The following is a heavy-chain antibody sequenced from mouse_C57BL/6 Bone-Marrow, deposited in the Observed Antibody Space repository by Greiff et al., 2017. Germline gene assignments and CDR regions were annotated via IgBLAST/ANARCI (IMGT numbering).Heavy chain of an antibody. CDR2: IDPSDSYT. D-gene: IGHD3-2*02. J-gene: IGHJ2*01. Sequence: VQLQQPGAELVMPGASVKLSCKASGYTFTSYCMHWVQQTPGQGLEWIGEIDPSDSYTNYTQKFKGQFTLSVDKYSRTASMQLTSLPSEHSAVYYSARELRPHYVDYWGQGTTLTVSS. CDR3: ARELRPHYVDY. CDR1: GYTFTSYC. V-gene: IGHV1-69*01.